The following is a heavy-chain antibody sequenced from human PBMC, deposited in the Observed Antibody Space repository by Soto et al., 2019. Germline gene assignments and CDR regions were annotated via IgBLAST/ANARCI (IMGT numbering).Heavy chain of an antibody. Sequence: QVQLVQAGAEVKKPGSSVKVSCKASGGTFSSYSINWVRQAPGQGLDWKGEIIPSFCTANYAQKFQGRVTITADESTSTAYLELRSLRSEDTAVYYCARDGGSHSGGIDYWGQGTLVTVSS. CDR1: GGTFSSYS. V-gene: IGHV1-69*01. CDR3: ARDGGSHSGGIDY. J-gene: IGHJ4*02. CDR2: IIPSFCTA. D-gene: IGHD1-26*01.